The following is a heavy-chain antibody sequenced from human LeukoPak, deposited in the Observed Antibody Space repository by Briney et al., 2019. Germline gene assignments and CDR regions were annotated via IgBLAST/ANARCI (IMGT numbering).Heavy chain of an antibody. CDR1: GYTFTGYY. D-gene: IGHD3-22*01. J-gene: IGHJ3*02. CDR2: INPNSGGT. V-gene: IGHV1-2*06. CDR3: ARGPRPNWYYYDSSGYRDLDAFDI. Sequence: ASVKVSCKASGYTFTGYYMYWVRQAPGQGLEWMGRINPNSGGTNYAQKFQGRVTMTRDTSISTAYMELSRLRSDDTAVYYCARGPRPNWYYYDSSGYRDLDAFDIWGQGTMVTVSS.